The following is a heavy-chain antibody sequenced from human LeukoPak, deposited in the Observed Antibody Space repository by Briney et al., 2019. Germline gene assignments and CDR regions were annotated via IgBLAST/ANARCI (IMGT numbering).Heavy chain of an antibody. Sequence: GGSLRLSCAASGFTFSSYWMSWVRQAPGKGLEWVANIKQDGSYKYYVGSVKGRFTISRDNAKNSPYLQMNSLRDEDTAVYYCARGISSSWSGDAFDIWGQGTMVTVSS. CDR1: GFTFSSYW. CDR3: ARGISSSWSGDAFDI. D-gene: IGHD6-13*01. V-gene: IGHV3-7*03. CDR2: IKQDGSYK. J-gene: IGHJ3*02.